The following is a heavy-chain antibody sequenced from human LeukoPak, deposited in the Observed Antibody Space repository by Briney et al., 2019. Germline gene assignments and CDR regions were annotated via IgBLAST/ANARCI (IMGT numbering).Heavy chain of an antibody. V-gene: IGHV3-11*01. Sequence: GGSLRLSCAASGFTFSDFYMSWIRQTRGKGLEWVSSITETGSTIYYADSVKGRFTIFRDNAKDSLYLQMNSLRAEDTAVYYCVRGVSISSSWYNDLWGQGTMVTVSS. J-gene: IGHJ3*01. CDR3: VRGVSISSSWYNDL. CDR2: ITETGSTI. D-gene: IGHD6-13*01. CDR1: GFTFSDFY.